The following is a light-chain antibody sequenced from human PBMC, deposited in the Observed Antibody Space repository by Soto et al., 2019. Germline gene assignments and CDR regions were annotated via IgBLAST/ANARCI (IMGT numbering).Light chain of an antibody. J-gene: IGKJ5*01. CDR2: GAS. Sequence: EMLLTQAPGTLSLSPGERATLSCRASQGLSSRNLAWYQQKPGQAPRLLIYGASSRATGIPDRFSGSGSGTDFTLTISRLEPEDFAVYYCQQYGTSSLFGQGTRLEIK. CDR1: QGLSSRN. CDR3: QQYGTSSL. V-gene: IGKV3-20*01.